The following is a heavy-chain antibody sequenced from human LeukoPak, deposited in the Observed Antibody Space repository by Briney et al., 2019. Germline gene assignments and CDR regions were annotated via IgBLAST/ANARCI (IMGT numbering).Heavy chain of an antibody. CDR3: ARNTYYYDSSAGTFDF. J-gene: IGHJ4*02. CDR1: GYTFTDYS. D-gene: IGHD3-22*01. V-gene: IGHV1-2*02. Sequence: ASVKVSCKASGYTFTDYSMHWVRQAPGQGLEWMEWINPNSGGTNYAQKFQGRVTMTRDTSISTAYMELSRLRSDDTAVFYCARNTYYYDSSAGTFDFWGQGTLVTVSS. CDR2: INPNSGGT.